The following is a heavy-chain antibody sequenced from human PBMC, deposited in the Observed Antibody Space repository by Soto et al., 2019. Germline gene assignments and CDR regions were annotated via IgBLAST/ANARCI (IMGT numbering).Heavy chain of an antibody. CDR3: ARVDTSMGATCVSY. CDR2: IYYSGST. V-gene: IGHV4-39*07. Sequence: SETLSLTCTVSGGSISSNSHYWGLIRQPPGKGLEWIGSIYYSGSTYYNPSLRSRVTISVDTSKNQFSLKLSSVTAADTAVYYCARVDTSMGATCVSYWGQGTLVTVSS. D-gene: IGHD1-26*01. J-gene: IGHJ4*02. CDR1: GGSISSNSHY.